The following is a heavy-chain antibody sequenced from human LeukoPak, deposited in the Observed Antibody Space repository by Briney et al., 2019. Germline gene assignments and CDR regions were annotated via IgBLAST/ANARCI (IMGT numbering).Heavy chain of an antibody. Sequence: GGSLRLSCAASGFIFSNYSMNWVRQAPGKGLEWVSWISSTSNTIYYADSVRGRFTISRDNAKNSLDLQMNSLRDEDTAVYYCARPSRSTGPAYWGQGTLVTVSS. J-gene: IGHJ4*02. V-gene: IGHV3-48*02. CDR2: ISSTSNTI. CDR3: ARPSRSTGPAY. CDR1: GFIFSNYS. D-gene: IGHD2-2*01.